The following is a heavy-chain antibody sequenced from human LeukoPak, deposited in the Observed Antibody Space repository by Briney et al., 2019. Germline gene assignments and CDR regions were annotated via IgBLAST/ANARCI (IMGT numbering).Heavy chain of an antibody. CDR1: GGSVSSGSYY. V-gene: IGHV4-61*01. J-gene: IGHJ6*02. D-gene: IGHD2-2*01. CDR3: ARGRGRRYCSSTSCYPQKYYYYYYGMDV. Sequence: PSETLSLTCTVSGGSVSSGSYYWSWIRQPPGKGLEWIGYIYYSGSTNYNPSLKSRVTISVDTSKNQFSLKLSSVTAADTAVYYCARGRGRRYCSSTSCYPQKYYYYYYGMDVWGQGTTVTVSS. CDR2: IYYSGST.